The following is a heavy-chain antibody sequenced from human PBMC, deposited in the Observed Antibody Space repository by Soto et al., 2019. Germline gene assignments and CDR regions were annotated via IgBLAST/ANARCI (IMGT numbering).Heavy chain of an antibody. CDR1: GYTFTSYD. V-gene: IGHV1-8*01. J-gene: IGHJ4*02. CDR2: MNPNSGNT. D-gene: IGHD6-6*01. Sequence: QVQLVQSGAEVKKPGASVKVSCKASGYTFTSYDINWVRQATGQGLEWMGWMNPNSGNTGYAQKFQGRVTMTRNTSIRKAYMELGSLSSGDTAFYYWARGLAWSSSQGFDYWGQGTLVTVSS. CDR3: ARGLAWSSSQGFDY.